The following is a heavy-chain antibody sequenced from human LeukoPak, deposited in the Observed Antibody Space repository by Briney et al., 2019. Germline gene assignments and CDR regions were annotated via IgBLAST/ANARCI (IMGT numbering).Heavy chain of an antibody. D-gene: IGHD3-16*02. CDR2: ISSSRNYK. CDR3: AGGSSGARYYFDY. CDR1: GFTFSDYS. J-gene: IGHJ4*02. V-gene: IGHV3-21*01. Sequence: GGSLRLSCAASGFTFSDYSLSWVRQAPGKGLEWVSSISSSRNYKYYSDSVKGRFTISTDNAKYSLDLQMNSLRVEDTALYYCAGGSSGARYYFDYWGLGTLVTVSS.